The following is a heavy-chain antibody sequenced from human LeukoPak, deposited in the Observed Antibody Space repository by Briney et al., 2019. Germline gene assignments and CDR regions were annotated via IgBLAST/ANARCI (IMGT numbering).Heavy chain of an antibody. V-gene: IGHV4-59*01. Sequence: PSETVSLTCTVSAGSIGSYYWSWIRQPPGKGPEWIGYIYYSGSTNYNPSLRSRVTMSIDTSKNQFSLKLNSVTAADTAVYYCATATSDNSGYYLDFDYWGQGTLVTVSS. J-gene: IGHJ4*02. CDR2: IYYSGST. D-gene: IGHD3-22*01. CDR1: AGSIGSYY. CDR3: ATATSDNSGYYLDFDY.